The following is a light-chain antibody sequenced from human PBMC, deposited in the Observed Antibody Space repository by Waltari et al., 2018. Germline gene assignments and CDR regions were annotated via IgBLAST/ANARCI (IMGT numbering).Light chain of an antibody. Sequence: PGERATLSCRASQSVSSYLAWYQQKPGQAPRLLIYDASNRATGIPARFSGSGSGTDFTLTISSLEPEDFAVYYCQQRSNWPQVTFGQGTRLEIK. V-gene: IGKV3-11*01. CDR3: QQRSNWPQVT. CDR2: DAS. J-gene: IGKJ5*01. CDR1: QSVSSY.